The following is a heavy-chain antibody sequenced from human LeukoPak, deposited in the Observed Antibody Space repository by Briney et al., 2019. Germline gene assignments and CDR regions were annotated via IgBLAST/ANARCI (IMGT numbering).Heavy chain of an antibody. J-gene: IGHJ4*02. CDR2: IRSKANSYAT. Sequence: GGSLKLSCAASGSIFSGSAMHWVRQASGKGLEWVGRIRSKANSYATAYAASVKGRFTISRDDSKNTAYLRMNSLKTEDTAVSYCTSRGLNFDYWGQGTLVTVSS. CDR3: TSRGLNFDY. CDR1: GSIFSGSA. D-gene: IGHD3-10*01. V-gene: IGHV3-73*01.